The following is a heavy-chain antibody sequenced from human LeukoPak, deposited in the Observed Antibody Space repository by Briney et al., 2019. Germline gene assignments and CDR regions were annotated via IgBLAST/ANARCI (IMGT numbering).Heavy chain of an antibody. V-gene: IGHV1-69*04. CDR3: ASYFGPYFYYGMDV. CDR1: GGTLNDYA. CDR2: IIPILGIP. Sequence: SVKVSCKASGGTLNDYAINWVRQAPGQGLEWMGRIIPILGIPNYAQKFQGRVTITADKSTTAAYMELSSLRSEDTAVYYCASYFGPYFYYGMDVWGQGTTVTVSS. D-gene: IGHD3-10*01. J-gene: IGHJ6*02.